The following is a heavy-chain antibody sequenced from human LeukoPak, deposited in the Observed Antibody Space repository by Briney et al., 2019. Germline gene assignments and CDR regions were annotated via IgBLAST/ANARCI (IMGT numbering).Heavy chain of an antibody. CDR3: ARHSKWELLLFDY. J-gene: IGHJ4*02. D-gene: IGHD1-26*01. CDR2: IYHSGST. V-gene: IGHV4-39*01. CDR1: GGSISSGDYY. Sequence: SETLSLTCTVSGGSISSGDYYWSWIRQPPGKGLEWIGSIYHSGSTYYNPSLKSRVTISVDTSKNQFSLKLSSVTAADTAVYYCARHSKWELLLFDYWGQGTLVTVSS.